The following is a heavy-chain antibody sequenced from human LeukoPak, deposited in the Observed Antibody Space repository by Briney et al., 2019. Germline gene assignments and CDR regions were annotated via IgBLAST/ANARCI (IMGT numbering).Heavy chain of an antibody. CDR1: GVSINIYY. V-gene: IGHV4-4*07. D-gene: IGHD3-22*01. J-gene: IGHJ4*02. CDR2: SHGSGST. CDR3: ARDGDYDSGVFDV. Sequence: SETLSLSCNVSGVSINIYYWSWLRQTPGKGLEWIGRSHGSGSTNYNPSLKNRVTISIDKSKKSLSLRLTSVTAADTDLYFCARDGDYDSGVFDVWGQGTLVTVSS.